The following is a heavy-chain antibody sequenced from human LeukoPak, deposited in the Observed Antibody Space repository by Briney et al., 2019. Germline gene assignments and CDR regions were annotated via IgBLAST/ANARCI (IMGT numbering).Heavy chain of an antibody. CDR1: GGSISSGDYY. V-gene: IGHV4-30-4*01. D-gene: IGHD6-13*01. J-gene: IGHJ4*02. CDR3: ARGRSSSWSSFDY. Sequence: SQTLSLTCTVSGGSISSGDYYWSWIRQPPGKGLEWIGYIYNNGRTCYNPSLKSRVTISVDTSKNLFSLKVSSVTAADAAVYYCARGRSSSWSSFDYWGQGTLVTVSS. CDR2: IYNNGRT.